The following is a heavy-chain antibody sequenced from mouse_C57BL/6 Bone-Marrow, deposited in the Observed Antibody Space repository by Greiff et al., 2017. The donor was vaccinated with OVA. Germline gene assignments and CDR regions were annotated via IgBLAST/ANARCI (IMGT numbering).Heavy chain of an antibody. D-gene: IGHD2-3*01. CDR3: AREEGWLPPWFAY. Sequence: VQLKQPGAELVMPGASVKLSCKASGYTFTSYWMHWVKQRPGQGLEWIGEIDPSDSYTNYNQKFKGKSTLTVDKSSSTAYMQLSSLTSEDSAVYYCAREEGWLPPWFAYWGQGTLVTVSA. CDR1: GYTFTSYW. V-gene: IGHV1-69*01. CDR2: IDPSDSYT. J-gene: IGHJ3*01.